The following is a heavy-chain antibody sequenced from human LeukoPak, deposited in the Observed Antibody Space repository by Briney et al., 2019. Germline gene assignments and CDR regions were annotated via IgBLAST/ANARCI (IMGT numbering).Heavy chain of an antibody. J-gene: IGHJ4*02. CDR2: IYYSGST. CDR1: GGSISSSSYY. V-gene: IGHV4-39*01. Sequence: SETLSLTCTVSGGSISSSSYYWGWIRQPPGKGLEWIGSIYYSGSTYYNPSLKSRVTISVDTSKNQFSLKLSFVTAADTAVYYCAGYSSSWYDYWGQGTLVTVSS. D-gene: IGHD6-13*01. CDR3: AGYSSSWYDY.